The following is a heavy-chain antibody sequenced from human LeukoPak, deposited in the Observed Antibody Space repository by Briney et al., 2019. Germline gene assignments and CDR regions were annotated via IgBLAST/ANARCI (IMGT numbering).Heavy chain of an antibody. CDR3: ARDEARLGYCSSTSCYSSLGFDY. CDR1: GFTFSDYY. V-gene: IGHV3-11*04. J-gene: IGHJ4*02. D-gene: IGHD2-2*02. CDR2: ISDTGDTT. Sequence: GGSLRLSCAASGFTFSDYYMTWICQAPGKGLECFSYISDTGDTTYYADSVKGRFTISRDNAKNSLYLQMNSLRAEDAAVYYCARDEARLGYCSSTSCYSSLGFDYWGQGTLVTVSS.